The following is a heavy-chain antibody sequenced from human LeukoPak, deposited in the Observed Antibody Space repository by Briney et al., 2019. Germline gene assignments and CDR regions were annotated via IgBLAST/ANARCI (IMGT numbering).Heavy chain of an antibody. J-gene: IGHJ4*02. Sequence: KPGGSLRLSCAASGFTFSSYSMNWVRRAPGKGLEWVSSISSSRSYIYYADSVKGRFTISRDNAKNSLYLQMNGLRAEDTAVYYCARGIREYYGSGSYSYYFDYWGQGTLVTVSS. D-gene: IGHD3-10*01. CDR3: ARGIREYYGSGSYSYYFDY. CDR1: GFTFSSYS. CDR2: ISSSRSYI. V-gene: IGHV3-21*01.